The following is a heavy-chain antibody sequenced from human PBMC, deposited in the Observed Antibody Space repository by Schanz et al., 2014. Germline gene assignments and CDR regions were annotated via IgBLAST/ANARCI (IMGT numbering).Heavy chain of an antibody. Sequence: QVQLVESGGGLVKPGGSLRLSCAASGFIFSDYYMAWIRQAPGKGLLWVSSISGTGGDDTYYADSVKGRFTISRDNSKNTLYLQMNSLRPEDTAVYYCARGGFGEVSYFDYWGQGTLVTVSS. V-gene: IGHV3-11*06. J-gene: IGHJ4*02. D-gene: IGHD3-10*01. CDR3: ARGGFGEVSYFDY. CDR1: GFIFSDYY. CDR2: ISGTGGDDT.